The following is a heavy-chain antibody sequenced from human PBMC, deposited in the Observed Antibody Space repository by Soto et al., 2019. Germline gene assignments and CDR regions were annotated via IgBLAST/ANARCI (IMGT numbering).Heavy chain of an antibody. CDR1: GGTFSSYT. CDR3: ARGLHYDSISLDDY. CDR2: IIPILGIA. V-gene: IGHV1-69*02. Sequence: QVQLVQSGAEVKKPGSSVTVSCKASGGTFSSYTISWVRQAPGQGLEWMGRIIPILGIANYAQKFQGRVTITADKSTSTAYMELSSLRSEDTAVYYCARGLHYDSISLDDYWGQGTLVTVSS. D-gene: IGHD3-22*01. J-gene: IGHJ4*02.